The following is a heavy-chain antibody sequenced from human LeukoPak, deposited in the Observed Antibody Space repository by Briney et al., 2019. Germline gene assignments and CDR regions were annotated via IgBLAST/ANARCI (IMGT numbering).Heavy chain of an antibody. CDR3: ARQYYYDSSGYYWGYYFDY. V-gene: IGHV3-30*04. CDR2: ISYDGSNK. D-gene: IGHD3-22*01. CDR1: GFTFSSYA. J-gene: IGHJ4*02. Sequence: GGSLRLSCAASGFTFSSYAMHWVRQAPGKGLEWVAVISYDGSNKYYADSVKGRFTISRDNSKNTLYLQMNSLRAEDTAVYYCARQYYYDSSGYYWGYYFDYWGQGTLVTVSS.